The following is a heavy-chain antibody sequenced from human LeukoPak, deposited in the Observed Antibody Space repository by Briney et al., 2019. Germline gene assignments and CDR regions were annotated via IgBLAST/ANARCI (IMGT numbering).Heavy chain of an antibody. CDR1: GGSIRSYY. J-gene: IGHJ4*02. V-gene: IGHV4-59*01. Sequence: SETLSLTCTVAGGSIRSYYWSWIRQPPGKGLEWIGHIYYSGNTNYNPSLKSRVTISVDTSKNQFSLKLSSVTAADTAVYYCARGFQWAGTSWTHFDFWGQGTLVTVSS. CDR2: IYYSGNT. CDR3: ARGFQWAGTSWTHFDF. D-gene: IGHD6-19*01.